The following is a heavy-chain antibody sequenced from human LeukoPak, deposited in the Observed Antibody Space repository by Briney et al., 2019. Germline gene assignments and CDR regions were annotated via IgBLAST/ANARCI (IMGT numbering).Heavy chain of an antibody. J-gene: IGHJ4*02. D-gene: IGHD3-10*01. CDR2: IKQDGSEK. CDR1: GFTFSTYW. CDR3: TRERPYNYGSGALLYYFDS. Sequence: PGGSLRLSCAASGFTFSTYWMSWVRQAPGKGPEWVANIKQDGSEKYYVDSVKGRFTISRDNAKKSLYLQMNSLRAEDTAMYYCTRERPYNYGSGALLYYFDSWGQGTLATVSS. V-gene: IGHV3-7*01.